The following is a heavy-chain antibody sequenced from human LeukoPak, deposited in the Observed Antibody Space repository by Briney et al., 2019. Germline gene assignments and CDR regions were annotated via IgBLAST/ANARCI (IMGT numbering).Heavy chain of an antibody. Sequence: GASVKVSCKASGFTFTSSAMQWVRQARGQRLEWIGWIVVGSGNTNYAQKFQERVTITRDMSTSTAYMELSSLRSEDTAVYYCAAVPGYCSGGSCYSDYWGQGTLVTVSS. CDR2: IVVGSGNT. V-gene: IGHV1-58*02. CDR3: AAVPGYCSGGSCYSDY. D-gene: IGHD2-15*01. J-gene: IGHJ4*02. CDR1: GFTFTSSA.